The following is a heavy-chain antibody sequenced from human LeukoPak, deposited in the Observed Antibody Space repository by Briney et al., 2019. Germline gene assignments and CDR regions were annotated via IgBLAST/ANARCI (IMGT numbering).Heavy chain of an antibody. CDR1: GGSISSGGYY. V-gene: IGHV4-31*03. J-gene: IGHJ4*02. D-gene: IGHD3-16*02. CDR2: IYYSGST. Sequence: PSETLSLTCTVSGGSISSGGYYWSWIRQHPGKGLEWIGYIYYSGSTYYNPSLKSRVTISVDTSKNQFSLKLSSVTAADTAVYYCASTSRQDYVWGSYRPTPPYCFDYWGQGTLVTVSS. CDR3: ASTSRQDYVWGSYRPTPPYCFDY.